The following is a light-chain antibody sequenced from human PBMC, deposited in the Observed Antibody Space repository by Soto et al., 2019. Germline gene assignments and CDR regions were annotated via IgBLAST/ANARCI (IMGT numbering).Light chain of an antibody. Sequence: EIVLTQSPGTLSLSPGERATLSCRASQSVSSNYLAWYQQKSGQAPRLLIYGASSRATGIPDRFSGSGSGTDFTLTISRLEPEDFAVYYCQQYGRSPLTFGGGTKVEIK. CDR3: QQYGRSPLT. CDR2: GAS. V-gene: IGKV3-20*01. J-gene: IGKJ4*01. CDR1: QSVSSNY.